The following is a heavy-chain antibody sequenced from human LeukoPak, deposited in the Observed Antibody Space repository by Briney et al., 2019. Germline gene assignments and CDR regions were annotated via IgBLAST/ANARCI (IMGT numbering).Heavy chain of an antibody. D-gene: IGHD3-16*01. J-gene: IGHJ5*02. CDR3: ARGASGIGGVRFDP. Sequence: GGSLRLSCATSGFTSSSYAMSWVRQAPGKGLEWVSGISGSGGRTYYADSVKGRFTISRDNAKNSLYLQMNSLRAEDTAVYYCARGASGIGGVRFDPWGQGTLVTVSS. V-gene: IGHV3-23*01. CDR1: GFTSSSYA. CDR2: ISGSGGRT.